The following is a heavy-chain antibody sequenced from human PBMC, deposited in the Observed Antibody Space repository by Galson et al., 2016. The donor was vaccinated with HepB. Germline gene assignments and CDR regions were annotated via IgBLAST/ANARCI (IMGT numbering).Heavy chain of an antibody. CDR2: IYYSGTT. V-gene: IGHV4-31*03. D-gene: IGHD3-3*01. Sequence: TLSLTCTVSGGSITSDGYYWSWIRQHPGKGLERIGYIYYSGTTYYNLSLKSRVTISVDTSKNQFSLKLSSVTAADTAVYYCARVGRLDFWSGFYVPPFDYWGQGTLVAVSS. J-gene: IGHJ4*02. CDR3: ARVGRLDFWSGFYVPPFDY. CDR1: GGSITSDGYY.